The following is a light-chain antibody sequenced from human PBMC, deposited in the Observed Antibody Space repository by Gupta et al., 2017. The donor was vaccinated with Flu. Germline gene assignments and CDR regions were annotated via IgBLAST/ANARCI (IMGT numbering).Light chain of an antibody. J-gene: IGLJ1*01. Sequence: SPGQTARITCSGVALSKQYAYWDQQKPSQAPMLVIYKDTGRPAGFPGRFSGSSSGTTVTLTIGGVQAEDEDDYYCQSADSRGILFGTGTKVTVL. CDR3: QSADSRGIL. V-gene: IGLV3-25*03. CDR1: ALSKQY. CDR2: KDT.